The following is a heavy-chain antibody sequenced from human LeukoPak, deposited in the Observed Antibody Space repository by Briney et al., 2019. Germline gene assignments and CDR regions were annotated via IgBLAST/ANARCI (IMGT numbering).Heavy chain of an antibody. CDR3: ARLQLEYYYDSSGYYDY. Sequence: PSETLSLTSTVSGGSISSSSYYWGWIRQPPGKGLEWIGSIYYSGSTYYNPSLKSRVTISVDTSKNQFSLKLSSVTAADTAVYYCARLQLEYYYDSSGYYDYWGQGTPVTVSS. J-gene: IGHJ4*02. CDR2: IYYSGST. D-gene: IGHD3-22*01. CDR1: GGSISSSSYY. V-gene: IGHV4-39*01.